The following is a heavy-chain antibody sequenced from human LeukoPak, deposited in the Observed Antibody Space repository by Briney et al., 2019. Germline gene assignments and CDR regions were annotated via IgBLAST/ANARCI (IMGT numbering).Heavy chain of an antibody. CDR3: ARASSGGSHDY. CDR2: INSDGSGT. J-gene: IGHJ4*02. CDR1: GFTFSSYW. D-gene: IGHD2-15*01. V-gene: IGHV3-74*01. Sequence: GGSLRLSCAASGFTFSSYWMHWVRQAPGKGLVWVSRINSDGSGTSYADSVKGRFTISRDNAKNTLYLQMNSLRAEDTAVYYCARASSGGSHDYWGQGTLVTVSS.